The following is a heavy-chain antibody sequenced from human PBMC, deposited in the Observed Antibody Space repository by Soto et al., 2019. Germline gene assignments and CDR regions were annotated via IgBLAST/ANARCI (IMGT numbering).Heavy chain of an antibody. V-gene: IGHV4-34*01. D-gene: IGHD6-13*01. CDR3: ARLYPPLRGSSWLDY. Sequence: SETLSVSCAGYGGLFSGYYWSWCRQLLGKGLEWIGEINHSGSTNYNPALKSRVTISVDTSKNQFSLKLSSVTAADTAVYYCARLYPPLRGSSWLDYWGQGTLVTVS. J-gene: IGHJ4*02. CDR2: INHSGST. CDR1: GGLFSGYY.